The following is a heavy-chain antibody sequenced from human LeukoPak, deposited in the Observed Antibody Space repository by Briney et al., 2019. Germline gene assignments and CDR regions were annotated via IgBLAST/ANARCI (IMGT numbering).Heavy chain of an antibody. J-gene: IGHJ3*02. D-gene: IGHD2-15*01. CDR2: INQDAGTT. Sequence: GGTLTLSCVASGFSFTSYWMSWVGQAPGKGLEFVANINQDAGTTNYVHSVKGRFTISRDNAENSLYLQMSSRRAEDTALYYCARDPGWSSFDIWGQGIMVTVSS. CDR3: ARDPGWSSFDI. V-gene: IGHV3-7*01. CDR1: GFSFTSYW.